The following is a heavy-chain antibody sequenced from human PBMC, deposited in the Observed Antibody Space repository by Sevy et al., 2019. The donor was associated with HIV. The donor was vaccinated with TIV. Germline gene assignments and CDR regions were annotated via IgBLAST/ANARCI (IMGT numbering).Heavy chain of an antibody. D-gene: IGHD6-19*01. J-gene: IGHJ5*02. V-gene: IGHV1-18*01. CDR3: ARSTQVAGRNNWFDP. Sequence: ASVKVSCKASGYTFTTYGITWERQAPGQGLEWMGWISTYNSMRNSAQKLQDRVTMTTDTSTSTAYMELRSLTSGDTAVYYCARSTQVAGRNNWFDPWGQGTLVTVSS. CDR2: ISTYNSMR. CDR1: GYTFTTYG.